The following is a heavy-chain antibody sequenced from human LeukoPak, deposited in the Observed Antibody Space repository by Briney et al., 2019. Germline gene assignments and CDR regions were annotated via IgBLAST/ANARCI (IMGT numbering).Heavy chain of an antibody. D-gene: IGHD3-9*01. CDR2: IIPIFGTA. V-gene: IGHV1-69*05. CDR1: GGTFSSYA. Sequence: ASVKVSCKASGGTFSSYAISWVRQAPGQGLEWVGGIIPIFGTANYAQKFQGRVTITRDTSASTAYMELSSLRSEDTAVYYCARELRYFDWSPNWFDPWGQGTLVTVSS. CDR3: ARELRYFDWSPNWFDP. J-gene: IGHJ5*02.